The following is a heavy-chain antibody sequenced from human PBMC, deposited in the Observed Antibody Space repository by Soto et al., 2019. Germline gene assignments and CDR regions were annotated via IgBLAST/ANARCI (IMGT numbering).Heavy chain of an antibody. Sequence: SVKVSCKASGYTFTGYYIHWVRQAPGLGLEWMGWINPNSGVTNYAQNFQGRVTMTRDASISTAYMELNRLRSDDTAVYYCARILVPSTIGWFDPWGQGTLVTVSS. D-gene: IGHD2-2*02. J-gene: IGHJ5*02. CDR1: GYTFTGYY. CDR2: INPNSGVT. V-gene: IGHV1-2*02. CDR3: ARILVPSTIGWFDP.